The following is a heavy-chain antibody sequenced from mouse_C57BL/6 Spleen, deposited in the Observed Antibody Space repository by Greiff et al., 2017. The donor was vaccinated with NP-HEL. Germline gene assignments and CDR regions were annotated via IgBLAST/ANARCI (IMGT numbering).Heavy chain of an antibody. Sequence: QVHVKQSGAELVRPGTSVKMSCKASGYTFTNYWIGWAKQRPGHGLEWIGDIYPGGGYTNYNEKFKGKATLTADKSSSTAYMQFSSLTSEDSAIYYCARRTGTNVFDYWGQGTTLTVSS. CDR3: ARRTGTNVFDY. D-gene: IGHD4-1*01. CDR2: IYPGGGYT. J-gene: IGHJ2*01. CDR1: GYTFTNYW. V-gene: IGHV1-63*01.